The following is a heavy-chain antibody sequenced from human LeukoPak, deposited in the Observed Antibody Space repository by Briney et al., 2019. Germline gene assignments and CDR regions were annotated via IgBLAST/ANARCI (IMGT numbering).Heavy chain of an antibody. Sequence: SETLSLTCAVSGGSISSSNWWSWVRQPPGKGLEWIGEIYHSGSTYYNPSLKSRVTISVDTSKNQFSLKLNSVTAADTAVYYCARGGAFGVIILFDYWGQGTLVTVSS. CDR1: GGSISSSNW. V-gene: IGHV4-4*02. J-gene: IGHJ4*02. CDR3: ARGGAFGVIILFDY. CDR2: IYHSGST. D-gene: IGHD3-3*01.